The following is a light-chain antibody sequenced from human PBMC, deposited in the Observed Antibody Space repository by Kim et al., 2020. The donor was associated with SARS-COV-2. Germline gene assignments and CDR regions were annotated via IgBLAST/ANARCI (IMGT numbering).Light chain of an antibody. CDR1: SGHSSNA. J-gene: IGLJ3*02. CDR2: LNSNGSH. CDR3: QTWGPGIRV. V-gene: IGLV4-69*01. Sequence: SVKRTCTLSSGHSSNANAWHQQQPEKGPRYLMKLNSNGSHSKGDGIPDRFSGSSSGAERYLTISSLQSEDEADYYCQTWGPGIRVFGGGTQLTVL.